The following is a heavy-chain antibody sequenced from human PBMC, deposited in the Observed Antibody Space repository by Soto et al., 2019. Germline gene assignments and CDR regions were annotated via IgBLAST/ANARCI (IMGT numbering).Heavy chain of an antibody. CDR3: ARGFYYDSSGYPSGYFDY. D-gene: IGHD3-22*01. CDR2: ISYDGSNK. Sequence: GGSLRLSCAASGFTFSSYAMHWVRQAPGKGLEWVAVISYDGSNKYYADSVKGRFTISRDNSKNTLYLQMNSLRAEDTAVYYCARGFYYDSSGYPSGYFDYWGQGTLVTVSS. CDR1: GFTFSSYA. J-gene: IGHJ4*02. V-gene: IGHV3-30-3*01.